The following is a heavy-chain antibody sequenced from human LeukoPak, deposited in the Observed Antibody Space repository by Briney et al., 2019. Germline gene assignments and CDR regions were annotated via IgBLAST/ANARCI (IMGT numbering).Heavy chain of an antibody. CDR3: ARFFGGDLDV. J-gene: IGHJ6*02. CDR2: ISSTSSYI. V-gene: IGHV3-21*01. CDR1: GFIFSSYA. D-gene: IGHD2-21*02. Sequence: PGGSLRLSCAASGFIFSSYAINWVRQAPGKGLEWLSSISSTSSYIYYADSVKGRFAISRDNAKNLLYLQMNSLRAEDTAVYYCARFFGGDLDVWGQGTTVTVSS.